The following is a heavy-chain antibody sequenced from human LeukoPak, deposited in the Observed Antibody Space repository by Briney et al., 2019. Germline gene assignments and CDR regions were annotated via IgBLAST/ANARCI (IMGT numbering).Heavy chain of an antibody. J-gene: IGHJ4*02. CDR3: ARSRGYCTNGVCYREFDY. D-gene: IGHD2-8*01. V-gene: IGHV1-2*02. CDR2: INPNSGGP. Sequence: ASVKVSCKASGYTFTGYFMHWVRQAPGQGLEWMGWINPNSGGPNYAQKFQGRVTMTRDTSISTAYMDLSGLRSDDTAVYYCARSRGYCTNGVCYREFDYWGQGTLATVSS. CDR1: GYTFTGYF.